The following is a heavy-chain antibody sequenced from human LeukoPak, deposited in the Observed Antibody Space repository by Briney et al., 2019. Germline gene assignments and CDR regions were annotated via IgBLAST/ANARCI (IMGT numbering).Heavy chain of an antibody. CDR3: ARYKVPPHQDSSMVPGVYYYYGMDV. J-gene: IGHJ6*02. CDR1: GCSFSTYV. CDR2: IIHFFGTP. Sequence: SVKVSCKASGCSFSTYVISSLRQPPGQGLDRMGGIIHFFGTPSYAQKFHGRVIISADESTNTAYMEVSSLRSEDTALYYCARYKVPPHQDSSMVPGVYYYYGMDVWGLGTRVTVS. D-gene: IGHD3-10*01. V-gene: IGHV1-69*13.